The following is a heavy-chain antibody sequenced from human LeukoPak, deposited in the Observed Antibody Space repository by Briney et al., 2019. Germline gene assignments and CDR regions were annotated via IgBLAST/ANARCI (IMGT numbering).Heavy chain of an antibody. V-gene: IGHV4-4*02. CDR1: GGSGGSISSSNY. Sequence: SETLSLTCAVSGGSGGSISSSNYWSWVRQPPGKGLEWIGEIYHSGRTNSNPSLKSRVTISVDKSKNQFSLRLNSVTAADTAVYYCARAGQGYCTSASCFLSLDYWGQGTLVTVSS. D-gene: IGHD2-2*01. CDR3: ARAGQGYCTSASCFLSLDY. CDR2: IYHSGRT. J-gene: IGHJ4*02.